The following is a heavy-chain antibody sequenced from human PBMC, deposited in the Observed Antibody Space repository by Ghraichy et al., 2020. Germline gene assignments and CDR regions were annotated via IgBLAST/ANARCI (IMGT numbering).Heavy chain of an antibody. CDR1: GLTFSSFW. D-gene: IGHD2/OR15-2a*01. V-gene: IGHV3-7*03. Sequence: GGSLRLSCAVSGLTFSSFWMGWVRQAPGKGLEWVAYIKQDGSEKYYVDSVKGRFTISRDNAKNSLYLQMNSLRAGDTAVYYCARVLYYYYYMDVWGKGTTVTVSS. CDR2: IKQDGSEK. J-gene: IGHJ6*03. CDR3: ARVLYYYYYMDV.